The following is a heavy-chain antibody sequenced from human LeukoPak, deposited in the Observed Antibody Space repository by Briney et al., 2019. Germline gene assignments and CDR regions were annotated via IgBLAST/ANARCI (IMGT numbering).Heavy chain of an antibody. D-gene: IGHD6-13*01. CDR1: GFTFDDYT. CDR3: AKDIRVAAAGLDY. J-gene: IGHJ4*02. CDR2: ISWDGGST. Sequence: GGSLRLSCAASGFTFDDYTMHWVRQAPGKGLEWVSLISWDGGSTYYADSVKGRFTISRDNSKNSLYLQMNSLRTEDTAFYYCAKDIRVAAAGLDYWGQGTLVTVSS. V-gene: IGHV3-43*01.